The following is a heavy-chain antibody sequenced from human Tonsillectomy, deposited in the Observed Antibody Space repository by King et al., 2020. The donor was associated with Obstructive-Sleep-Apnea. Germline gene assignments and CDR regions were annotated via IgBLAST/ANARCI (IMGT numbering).Heavy chain of an antibody. CDR3: ATRIAGGLDAFDI. Sequence: VQLQESGPGLVKPSETLSLTCTVSGGSISSYYWSWIRQPPGKGLEWIGYIYYSGSTNYNPSLKSRVTISEDTSKNQFSLKLSSVTAADTAVYYCATRIAGGLDAFDIWGQGTMVTVSS. CDR2: IYYSGST. J-gene: IGHJ3*02. V-gene: IGHV4-59*08. CDR1: GGSISSYY. D-gene: IGHD6-13*01.